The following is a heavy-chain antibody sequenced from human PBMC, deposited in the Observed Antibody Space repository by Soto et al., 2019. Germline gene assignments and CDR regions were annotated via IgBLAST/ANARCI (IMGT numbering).Heavy chain of an antibody. CDR1: GFTFSSYG. Sequence: GGSLRLSCAASGFTFSSYGMHWVRQAPGKGLEWVAVIWYDGSNKYYADSVKGRFTISRDNSKNTLYLQMNSLRAEDTAVYYCARDPDLYGYRYWYFDLWGRGTLVTVSS. D-gene: IGHD5-18*01. V-gene: IGHV3-33*01. CDR2: IWYDGSNK. CDR3: ARDPDLYGYRYWYFDL. J-gene: IGHJ2*01.